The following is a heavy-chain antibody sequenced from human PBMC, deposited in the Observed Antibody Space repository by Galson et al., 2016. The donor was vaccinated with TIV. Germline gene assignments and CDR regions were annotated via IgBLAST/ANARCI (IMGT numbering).Heavy chain of an antibody. CDR2: IVVSSGDT. V-gene: IGHV1-58*02. Sequence: SVKVSCKASGFMFTSSAMQWVRQARGERLEWIGWIVVSSGDTDHAQKFQERVTFIRDMSTRTVYMELRSLRSEDTAVYYCAAGHWYSGSSSQKRFYFDYWSQGTLVTVPS. D-gene: IGHD1-26*01. CDR3: AAGHWYSGSSSQKRFYFDY. J-gene: IGHJ4*02. CDR1: GFMFTSSA.